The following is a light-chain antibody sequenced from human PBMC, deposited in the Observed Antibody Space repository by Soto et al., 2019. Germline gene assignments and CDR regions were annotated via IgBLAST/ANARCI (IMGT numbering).Light chain of an antibody. Sequence: AIQLTQSPSSLSASVGDRVTITCRASQGISGALAWYQKKPVKAPKLTIYDTSTLESGVPSRFSGSGSGTDFTLTITSLQPEDFATYYCQQFKSDPITFGQGTRLEIK. CDR2: DTS. CDR1: QGISGA. V-gene: IGKV1-13*02. J-gene: IGKJ5*01. CDR3: QQFKSDPIT.